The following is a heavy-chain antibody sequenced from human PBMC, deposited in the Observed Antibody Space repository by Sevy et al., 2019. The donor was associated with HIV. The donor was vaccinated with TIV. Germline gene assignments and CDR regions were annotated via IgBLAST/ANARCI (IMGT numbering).Heavy chain of an antibody. CDR2: INTNTGNP. CDR3: ARDLLEWLLSSYYYYGMDV. Sequence: ASVKVSCKASGYTFTSYAMNWVRQAPGQGLEWMGWINTNTGNPTYAQGFTGRFVFTLDTSVSTAYLKISSLKAEDTAVYYCARDLLEWLLSSYYYYGMDVWGQGTTVTVSS. J-gene: IGHJ6*02. D-gene: IGHD3-3*01. V-gene: IGHV7-4-1*02. CDR1: GYTFTSYA.